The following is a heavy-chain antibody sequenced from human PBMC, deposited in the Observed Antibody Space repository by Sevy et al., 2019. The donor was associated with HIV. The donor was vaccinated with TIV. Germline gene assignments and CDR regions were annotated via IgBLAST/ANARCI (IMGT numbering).Heavy chain of an antibody. CDR2: IGTAGDP. Sequence: GGSLRLSCAASGFTFSSYDMHWVRQATGKGLDWVSAIGTAGDPYYPGSVKGRFTISRENAKNSLYLQMNSLRAGDTAVYYCAREDSSGAFDIWGQGTMVTVSS. CDR3: AREDSSGAFDI. V-gene: IGHV3-13*05. CDR1: GFTFSSYD. D-gene: IGHD3-10*01. J-gene: IGHJ3*02.